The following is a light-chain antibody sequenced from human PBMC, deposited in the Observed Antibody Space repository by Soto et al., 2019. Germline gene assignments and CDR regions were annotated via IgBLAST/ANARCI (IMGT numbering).Light chain of an antibody. J-gene: IGKJ1*01. CDR3: QQHNSNRWT. CDR1: QSISSW. V-gene: IGKV1-5*01. CDR2: DAS. Sequence: DIQMTQSPSTLSASVGDRVTITCRASQSISSWLAWYQQKPGKAPKLLIYDASSLESGVPSRFSGSGSGTEFTLTISSLQPDDFATYYCQQHNSNRWTFGQGTKVEIK.